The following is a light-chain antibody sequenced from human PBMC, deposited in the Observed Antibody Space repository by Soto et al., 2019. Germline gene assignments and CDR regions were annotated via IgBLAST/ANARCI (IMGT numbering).Light chain of an antibody. V-gene: IGLV1-44*01. CDR1: SSNIGSNT. CDR2: SNS. J-gene: IGLJ3*02. Sequence: QSVLTQPPSASGTPGQRVTISCFGSSSNIGSNTVNWYQQLPGTAPKLLIYSNSQRPSGVPDRFSGSKSGTSASLAISGLQSEDEADYYCAAWDGSLSGLVFGGGTKLTVL. CDR3: AAWDGSLSGLV.